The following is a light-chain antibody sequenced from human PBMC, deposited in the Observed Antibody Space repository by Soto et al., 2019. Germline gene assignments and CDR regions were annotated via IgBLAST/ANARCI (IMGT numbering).Light chain of an antibody. Sequence: EVVLKKSPVTLSLSPGERATLSCRASQSFRGLLAWYQQKPGQAPRLLIYDAYNRATGIPPRFSGSGSGTDFTLTISSLEPEDSAVYYCQQRHMWPITFGQGTRLEIK. J-gene: IGKJ5*01. CDR3: QQRHMWPIT. CDR1: QSFRGL. V-gene: IGKV3-11*01. CDR2: DAY.